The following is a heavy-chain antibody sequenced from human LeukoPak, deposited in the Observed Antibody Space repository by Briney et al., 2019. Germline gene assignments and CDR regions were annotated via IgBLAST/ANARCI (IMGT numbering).Heavy chain of an antibody. CDR2: IKQDGSEK. CDR3: ARHKRFGSSGWSGDWFDP. D-gene: IGHD6-19*01. V-gene: IGHV3-7*01. CDR1: GFTFSSYG. J-gene: IGHJ5*02. Sequence: GGSLRLSCAASGFTFSSYGMHWVRQAPGKGLEWVANIKQDGSEKYYVDSVKGRFTISRDNAKNSPYLQMNSLRAEDTAVYYCARHKRFGSSGWSGDWFDPWGQGTLVTVSS.